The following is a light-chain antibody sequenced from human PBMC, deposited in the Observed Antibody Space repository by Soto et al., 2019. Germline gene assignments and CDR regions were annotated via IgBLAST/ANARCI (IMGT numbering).Light chain of an antibody. CDR2: GAS. V-gene: IGKV3-20*01. Sequence: EIVLTQSPGTLSLSPGERATLSCRASQSVSSSYLAWYQQKPGQAPRLLIYGASSRATGIPDRFSGSGSGTDFTITISRLEPEDFAVYYCQQYGSSPYTCGQGTKLEIK. J-gene: IGKJ2*01. CDR1: QSVSSSY. CDR3: QQYGSSPYT.